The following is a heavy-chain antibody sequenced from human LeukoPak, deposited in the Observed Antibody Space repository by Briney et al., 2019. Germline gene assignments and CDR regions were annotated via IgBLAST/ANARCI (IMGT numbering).Heavy chain of an antibody. CDR2: IWYDGSNK. J-gene: IGHJ4*02. V-gene: IGHV3-33*01. CDR1: GFTFSSYG. D-gene: IGHD2-8*01. CDR3: ARDCTNGVCYGTDFDY. Sequence: PGGSLRLSCAASGFTFSSYGMHWVRQAPGKGLEWVAVIWYDGSNKYYADSVKGRFTISRDNSKNTLYLRMNSLRAEDTAVYYCARDCTNGVCYGTDFDYWGQGTLVTVSS.